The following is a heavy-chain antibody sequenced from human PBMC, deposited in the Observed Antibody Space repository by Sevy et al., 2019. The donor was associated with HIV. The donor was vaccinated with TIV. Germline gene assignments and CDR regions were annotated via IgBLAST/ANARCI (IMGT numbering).Heavy chain of an antibody. CDR2: INPQLGTP. V-gene: IGHV1-69*13. CDR3: ARSISWYASFDF. D-gene: IGHD6-13*01. Sequence: ASLKVSCKASGRTFSNYAISWVRQPPGQGLEWMGGINPQLGTPNYVQKFQGRVTITADESTSTAYMELSSLRSEDTAIYYCARSISWYASFDFWGQGTLVTVSS. J-gene: IGHJ4*02. CDR1: GRTFSNYA.